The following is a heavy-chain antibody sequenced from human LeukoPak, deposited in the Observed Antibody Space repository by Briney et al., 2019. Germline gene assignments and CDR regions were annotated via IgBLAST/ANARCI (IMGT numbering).Heavy chain of an antibody. CDR3: ARDDAAGIVGATPGDY. Sequence: SETLSLTCTVSGGSISSYYWSWIRQPAGKGLEWIGRIYTSGSTNYNPSLKSRVTMSVDTSKNQFSLKLSSVTAADMAVYYCARDDAAGIVGATPGDYWGQGTLVTVSS. D-gene: IGHD1-26*01. V-gene: IGHV4-4*07. CDR1: GGSISSYY. J-gene: IGHJ4*02. CDR2: IYTSGST.